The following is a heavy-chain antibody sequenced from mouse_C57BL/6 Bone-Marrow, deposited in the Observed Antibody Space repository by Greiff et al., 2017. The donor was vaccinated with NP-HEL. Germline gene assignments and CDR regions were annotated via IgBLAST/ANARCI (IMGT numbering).Heavy chain of an antibody. CDR1: GYTFTDYY. Sequence: QVQLKQSGAELVRPGASVKLSCKASGYTFTDYYINWVKQRPGQGLEWIARIYPGSGNTYYNEKFKGKATLTAEKSSSTAYMQLSSLTSEDSAVYFCARPDYYGSSYGYFDVWGTGTTVTVSS. CDR2: IYPGSGNT. J-gene: IGHJ1*03. V-gene: IGHV1-76*01. D-gene: IGHD1-1*01. CDR3: ARPDYYGSSYGYFDV.